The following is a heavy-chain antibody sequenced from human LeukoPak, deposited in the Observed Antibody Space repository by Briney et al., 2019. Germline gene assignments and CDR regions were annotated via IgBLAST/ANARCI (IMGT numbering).Heavy chain of an antibody. CDR3: ARLVYGDYYYYGMDV. CDR2: IYTSGTT. V-gene: IGHV4-61*02. D-gene: IGHD3-10*01. Sequence: PSQTLSLTCTVSGGSVRRGNYYWTWIRQPAGSGLEWIGRIYTSGTTDYNPSLRTRVTISVDASRNQFSLNLSSVTAADTAVYYCARLVYGDYYYYGMDVWGQGTTVTVSS. J-gene: IGHJ6*02. CDR1: GGSVRRGNYY.